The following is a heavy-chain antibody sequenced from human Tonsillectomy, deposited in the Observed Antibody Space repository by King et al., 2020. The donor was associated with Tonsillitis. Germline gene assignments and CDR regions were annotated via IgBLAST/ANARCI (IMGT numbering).Heavy chain of an antibody. Sequence: VQLVESGGGLVQPGGSLRLSCAASGFTFSSYAMSWVRQAPGKGLEWVSAISGSGGSTYYADSVKGRFTISRDNSKNTLYLQMNSLRAEDTAVYYCAKDPSYYEILTGYSAFDPWGQGTLVTVSS. D-gene: IGHD3-9*01. CDR1: GFTFSSYA. CDR2: ISGSGGST. J-gene: IGHJ5*02. CDR3: AKDPSYYEILTGYSAFDP. V-gene: IGHV3-23*04.